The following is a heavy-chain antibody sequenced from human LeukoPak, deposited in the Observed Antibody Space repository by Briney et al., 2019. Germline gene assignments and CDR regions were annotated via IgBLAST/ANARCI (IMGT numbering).Heavy chain of an antibody. CDR2: ISYNGDST. CDR1: GFTFSRHN. J-gene: IGHJ3*02. V-gene: IGHV3-64D*09. CDR3: VSDRETQEQI. Sequence: GGSLRLSCSGSGFTFSRHNMHWVRQAPGKGLEYVSAISYNGDSTYYVDSVKDRFTISRDNSKNTLDLQMSSLRPEDTAVYYCVSDRETQEQIWGPGTLVTVSS. D-gene: IGHD1-26*01.